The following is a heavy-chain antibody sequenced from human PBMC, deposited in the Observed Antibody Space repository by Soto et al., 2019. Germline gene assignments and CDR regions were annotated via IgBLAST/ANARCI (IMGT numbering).Heavy chain of an antibody. CDR2: ISYHGSNK. V-gene: IGHV3-30-3*01. Sequence: GGSLRLSCAASGVTFSTYAMDWVRQAPGKGLAWVAIISYHGSNKYYADSVKGRFTISRDDPNNTLYLQMNSLRPEDTAVYYCARDLPQYCSAGSCYPDSWGQGTLVTVSS. D-gene: IGHD2-15*01. CDR1: GVTFSTYA. J-gene: IGHJ4*02. CDR3: ARDLPQYCSAGSCYPDS.